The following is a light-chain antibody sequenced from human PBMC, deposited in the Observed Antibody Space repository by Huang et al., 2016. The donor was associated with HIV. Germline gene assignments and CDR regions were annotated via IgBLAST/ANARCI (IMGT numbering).Light chain of an antibody. Sequence: IVLTQSPASLSLSPGGRATLSCRASQSVSTYLAWFQQKPGQSPRLLFYDASTSATGIPARFRGSRSGTDCTLTIDSLEPEDSAVYYCQQRNDWPPTWTFGQGTKLEIK. J-gene: IGKJ2*01. CDR3: QQRNDWPPTWT. CDR1: QSVSTY. CDR2: DAS. V-gene: IGKV3-11*01.